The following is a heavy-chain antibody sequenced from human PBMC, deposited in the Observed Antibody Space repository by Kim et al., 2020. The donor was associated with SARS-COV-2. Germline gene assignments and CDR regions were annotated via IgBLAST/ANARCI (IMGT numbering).Heavy chain of an antibody. V-gene: IGHV4-31*03. CDR3: ARGGLVGIAWSGFAP. CDR1: GGSISSGNYY. D-gene: IGHD3-3*01. Sequence: SETLSLTCTVSGGSISSGNYYWSWIRQHPGQGLEWIGHIYYSGSTYYNPSLKSRLTISVDTSRNQFSLKLTSVTAADTAVYYCARGGLVGIAWSGFAPWGQGTLVTVSS. J-gene: IGHJ5*02. CDR2: IYYSGST.